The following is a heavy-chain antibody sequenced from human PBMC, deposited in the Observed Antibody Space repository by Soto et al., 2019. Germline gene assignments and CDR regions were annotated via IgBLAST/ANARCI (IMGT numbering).Heavy chain of an antibody. D-gene: IGHD2-2*01. Sequence: GESLKISCTGSGYAFTSYWIAWVRQMPEKGLEWMGIIYPGDSDTRYSPSFQGQVTISADKSITTAYLQWSSLKASDTAMYYCARGYCTTTICDPWFDPWGQGTLVTVSS. V-gene: IGHV5-51*01. CDR1: GYAFTSYW. CDR3: ARGYCTTTICDPWFDP. CDR2: IYPGDSDT. J-gene: IGHJ5*02.